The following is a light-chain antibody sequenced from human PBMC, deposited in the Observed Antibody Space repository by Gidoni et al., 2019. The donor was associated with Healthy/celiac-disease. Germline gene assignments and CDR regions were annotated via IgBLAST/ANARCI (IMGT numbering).Light chain of an antibody. J-gene: IGKJ2*01. CDR2: WAS. CDR3: QQYYSTPPYT. V-gene: IGKV4-1*01. CDR1: QSVLYSSNNKNY. Sequence: IVITQSPASLAGSLCERATINCKSSQSVLYSSNNKNYLAWYQQKPGQPPKLLIYWASTRESGVPDRFSGSGSGTDFTLTISSLQAEDVAVYYCQQYYSTPPYTFGQGTKLEIK.